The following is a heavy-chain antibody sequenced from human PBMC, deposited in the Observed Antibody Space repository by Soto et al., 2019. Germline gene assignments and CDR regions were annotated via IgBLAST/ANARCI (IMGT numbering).Heavy chain of an antibody. CDR2: INPNSGGT. CDR1: GYTFTSYA. Sequence: GASVKVSCKASGYTFTSYAMHWVRQAPGQRLEWMGWINPNSGGTNYAQKFQGWVTMTRDTSISTAYMELSRLRSDDTAVYYCARVAAYCGGDCHGGHFQHWGQGTLVTVSS. CDR3: ARVAAYCGGDCHGGHFQH. J-gene: IGHJ1*01. D-gene: IGHD2-21*02. V-gene: IGHV1-2*04.